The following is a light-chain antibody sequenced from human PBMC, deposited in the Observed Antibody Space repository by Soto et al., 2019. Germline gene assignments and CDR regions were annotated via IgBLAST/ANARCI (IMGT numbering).Light chain of an antibody. CDR3: QQHINWPRT. V-gene: IGKV3-11*01. J-gene: IGKJ4*01. Sequence: IVFTQSPATLSLSPGERATLSCRASQTVSSSLAWYQQNPGQAPRLLIYEASNRTTGIPARFSGGGSGADFTLTISSLEPEDFALYYCQQHINWPRTFGGGTKVDIK. CDR1: QTVSSS. CDR2: EAS.